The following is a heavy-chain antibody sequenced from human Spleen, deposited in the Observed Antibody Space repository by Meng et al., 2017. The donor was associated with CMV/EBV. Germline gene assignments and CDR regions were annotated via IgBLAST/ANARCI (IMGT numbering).Heavy chain of an antibody. CDR1: GFTFSSYA. CDR2: ISYDGSNK. D-gene: IGHD6-13*01. V-gene: IGHV3-30*04. CDR3: ARDRFRIGYSSSWYPYYYYGMDV. J-gene: IGHJ6*02. Sequence: GESLKISCAASGFTFSSYAMHRVRQAPGKGLEWVAVISYDGSNKYYADSVKGRFTISRDNSKNTLYLQMNSLRAEDTAVYYCARDRFRIGYSSSWYPYYYYGMDVWGQGTTVTVSS.